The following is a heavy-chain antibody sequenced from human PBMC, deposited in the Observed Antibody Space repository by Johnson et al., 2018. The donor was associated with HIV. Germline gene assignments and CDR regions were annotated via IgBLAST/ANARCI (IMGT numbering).Heavy chain of an antibody. CDR1: DFTFSSYG. CDR2: ITYDGSNK. D-gene: IGHD4-17*01. Sequence: QVQLVESGGGVVQPGGSLRLSCAASDFTFSSYGMHWVRQAPGKGLEWVAVITYDGSNKYYADSVKGRFTISRDNSKNTLYLQMNSLKTEDTAVYYCTTDLRVTTSLRAFDIWGQGTMVTVSS. CDR3: TTDLRVTTSLRAFDI. J-gene: IGHJ3*02. V-gene: IGHV3-33*05.